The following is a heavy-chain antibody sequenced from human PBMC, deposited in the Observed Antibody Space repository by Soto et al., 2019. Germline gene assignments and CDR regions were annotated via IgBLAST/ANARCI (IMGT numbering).Heavy chain of an antibody. V-gene: IGHV1-18*01. J-gene: IGHJ3*02. CDR2: ISAYNGNT. D-gene: IGHD3-9*01. CDR1: GYTFTSYG. CDR3: TRGLRYFDWLLPKAPFDAFDI. Sequence: ASVKVSCKASGYTFTSYGISWVRQAPGQGLEWMGWISAYNGNTNYAQKLQGRVTMTTDTSTSTAYMELRSLRSDDTAVYYCTRGLRYFDWLLPKAPFDAFDIWGQGTMVTVSS.